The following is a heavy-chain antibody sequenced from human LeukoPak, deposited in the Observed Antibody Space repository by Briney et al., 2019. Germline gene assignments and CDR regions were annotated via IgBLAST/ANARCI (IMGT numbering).Heavy chain of an antibody. CDR1: GFTFSSYA. V-gene: IGHV3-23*01. CDR2: ISDSGGNT. CDR3: AKGTASYYYFMDV. J-gene: IGHJ6*03. D-gene: IGHD2-21*01. Sequence: GGSLRLSCAASGFTFSSYAMSWVRQAPGKGLEWVSSISDSGGNTYYADYVKGRFTISRDNSKNTLSLQMNGQRAEDTAVYYCAKGTASYYYFMDVWGKGTTVTVSS.